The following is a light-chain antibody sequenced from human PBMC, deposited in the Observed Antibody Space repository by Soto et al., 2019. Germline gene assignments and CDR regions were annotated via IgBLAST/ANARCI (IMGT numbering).Light chain of an antibody. CDR1: QSISNY. J-gene: IGKJ1*01. CDR3: QKYGSAPGT. V-gene: IGKV1-27*01. Sequence: DIEMTQSPSTLSASLGDRVTLTCRASQSISNYLAWYQQKPGKAPTLLIYGASSRDSGIPYRFSGSGSGTDFTLTISSLQPEDFAAYYCQKYGSAPGTFGRGTKVDI. CDR2: GAS.